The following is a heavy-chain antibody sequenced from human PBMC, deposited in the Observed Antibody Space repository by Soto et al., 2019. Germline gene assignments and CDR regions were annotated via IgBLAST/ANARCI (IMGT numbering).Heavy chain of an antibody. CDR3: ARDRIEAAGTPRFNYYYGMAV. CDR2: IYGGLTT. V-gene: IGHV3-53*01. D-gene: IGHD6-13*01. CDR1: GFTVSSTY. J-gene: IGHJ6*02. Sequence: EVQLVESGGGLIQPGGSLRLSCAASGFTVSSTYMTWVRQAPGKGLEWVSVIYGGLTTSYADSVKGRFTISRDNSKNTLFLQMNSLRAEDTAVYYCARDRIEAAGTPRFNYYYGMAVWGQGTTVTVSS.